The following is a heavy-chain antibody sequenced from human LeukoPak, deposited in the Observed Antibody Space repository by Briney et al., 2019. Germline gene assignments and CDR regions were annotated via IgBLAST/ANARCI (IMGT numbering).Heavy chain of an antibody. CDR3: ASRTGIAAAGDGPWFDP. D-gene: IGHD6-13*01. CDR1: GYTFTSYG. CDR2: ISAYNGNT. J-gene: IGHJ5*02. V-gene: IGHV1-18*01. Sequence: ASVKVSCKASGYTFTSYGISWVRQAPGQGLEWMGWISAYNGNTNYAQKLQGRVTITADESTSTAYMELSSLRSEDTAVYYCASRTGIAAAGDGPWFDPWGQGTLVTVSS.